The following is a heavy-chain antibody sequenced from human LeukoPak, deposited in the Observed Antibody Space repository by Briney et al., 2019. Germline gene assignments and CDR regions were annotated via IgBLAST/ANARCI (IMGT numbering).Heavy chain of an antibody. CDR3: ARGRRYYFDY. J-gene: IGHJ4*02. Sequence: GGSLRLSCAASGFTFSHYPMHWVRQAPGKGLEWLAVISYDSNYRYYADSVKGRFTISRGNSNNTLYLQIDSLRPEDTAMYFCARGRRYYFDYWGQGTLVTVSS. CDR1: GFTFSHYP. V-gene: IGHV3-30*01. CDR2: ISYDSNYR.